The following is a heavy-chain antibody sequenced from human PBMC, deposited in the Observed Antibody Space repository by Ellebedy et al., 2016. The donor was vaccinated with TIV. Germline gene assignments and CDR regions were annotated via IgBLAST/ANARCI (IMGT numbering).Heavy chain of an antibody. D-gene: IGHD6-19*01. CDR3: ARLKRVSSVCFDY. J-gene: IGHJ4*02. CDR2: IYYSGST. CDR1: GGSISSSSYY. V-gene: IGHV4-39*07. Sequence: SETLSLTXTVSGGSISSSSYYWGWIRQPPGKGLEWIGSIYYSGSTYYNPSLKSRVTISVDTSKNQFSLKLSSVTAADTAVYYCARLKRVSSVCFDYWGQGALVTVSS.